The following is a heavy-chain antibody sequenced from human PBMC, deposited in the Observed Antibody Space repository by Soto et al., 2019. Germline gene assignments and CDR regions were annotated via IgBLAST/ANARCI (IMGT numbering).Heavy chain of an antibody. Sequence: PGESLKISCQGSGYSFPNYWIGWVRQMPGKGLEWMGIIYPGDSDTRYSPSFQGQVTISADKSINTAYLQWSSLKASDTAIYYCARHGSISSRRNWFDPWGQGTLVTVS. CDR3: ARHGSISSRRNWFDP. D-gene: IGHD6-6*01. J-gene: IGHJ5*02. V-gene: IGHV5-51*01. CDR2: IYPGDSDT. CDR1: GYSFPNYW.